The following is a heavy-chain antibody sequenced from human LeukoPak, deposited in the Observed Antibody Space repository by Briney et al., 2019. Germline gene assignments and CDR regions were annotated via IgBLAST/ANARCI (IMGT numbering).Heavy chain of an antibody. V-gene: IGHV1-8*01. CDR3: ARAPRVGGGIDY. Sequence: ASVKVSCKASGYTFTSYDINWVRQATGQGLEWMGWMNPNSGNTGYAQKFQGRVTMTRNTSISTAYMELSSLRSEDTAVYYCARAPRVGGGIDYWGQGTLVTVSS. CDR1: GYTFTSYD. CDR2: MNPNSGNT. D-gene: IGHD3-16*01. J-gene: IGHJ4*02.